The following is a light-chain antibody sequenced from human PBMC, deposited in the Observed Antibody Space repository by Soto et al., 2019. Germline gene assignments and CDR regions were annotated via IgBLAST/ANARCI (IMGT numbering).Light chain of an antibody. CDR3: ISYTSSTTYV. CDR1: RRDVGGYNY. J-gene: IGLJ1*01. Sequence: QSARNPPASGSGVPGGGLRMFLTGTRRDVGGYNYVSWYQQHPGKAPKLMIYGVTNRPSGVSNRFSGSKSGNTASLTISGLQAEDEADYYCISYTSSTTYVFGTGTKVTVL. CDR2: GVT. V-gene: IGLV2-14*01.